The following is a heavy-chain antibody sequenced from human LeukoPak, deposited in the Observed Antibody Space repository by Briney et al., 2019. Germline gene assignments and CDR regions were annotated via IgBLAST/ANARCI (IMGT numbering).Heavy chain of an antibody. D-gene: IGHD6-13*01. J-gene: IGHJ6*02. CDR1: GYTLTELS. CDR3: ATDGGASIAAAGFYGMDV. CDR2: FDPEDGET. Sequence: GASVKVSCKVSGYTLTELSMHWVRQAPGKGLEWMGGFDPEDGETIYAQKFQGRVTMTEDTSTDRAYMELSSLRSEDTAVYYCATDGGASIAAAGFYGMDVWGQGTTVTVSS. V-gene: IGHV1-24*01.